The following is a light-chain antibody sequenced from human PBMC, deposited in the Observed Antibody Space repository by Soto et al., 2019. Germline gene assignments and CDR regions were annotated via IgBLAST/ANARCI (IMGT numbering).Light chain of an antibody. CDR1: QSVSSK. J-gene: IGKJ1*01. CDR2: GAS. Sequence: EIVMTQSPATLSVSPWEGATLSCRASQSVSSKLAWYQQKPGQAPRLLIYGASTRVTGIPARFSGSGSGTEFTLIISSLQSEDSAVYYCQQYNSWLWTFGQGTKVDIK. V-gene: IGKV3-15*01. CDR3: QQYNSWLWT.